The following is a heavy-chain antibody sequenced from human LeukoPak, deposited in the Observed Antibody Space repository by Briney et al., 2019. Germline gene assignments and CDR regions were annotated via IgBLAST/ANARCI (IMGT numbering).Heavy chain of an antibody. CDR2: IAYDGSHK. CDR1: GFTFSSSA. V-gene: IGHV3-30-3*01. D-gene: IGHD6-25*01. CDR3: ARDGSGAAADYQYYYGMDV. Sequence: TGGSLRLSCAASGFTFSSSAFHWVRQAPGKGLEWVAVIAYDGSHKYSADSVKGRFTISRDNSKNTVYLQMNSLRTEDTAVYYCARDGSGAAADYQYYYGMDVWGQRTTVTVSS. J-gene: IGHJ6*02.